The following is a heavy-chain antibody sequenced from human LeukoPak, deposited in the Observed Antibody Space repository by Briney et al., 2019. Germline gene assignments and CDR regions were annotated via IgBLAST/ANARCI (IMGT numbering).Heavy chain of an antibody. J-gene: IGHJ4*02. Sequence: SVKVSCKASGGTFSSYAISWVRQAPGQGLEWMGGIIPIFGTANYAQKFQGRVTITADESTSTAYMEPSSLRSEDTAVYYCAREGIAAAGTLPFDYWGQGTLVTVSS. V-gene: IGHV1-69*13. CDR2: IIPIFGTA. CDR3: AREGIAAAGTLPFDY. D-gene: IGHD6-13*01. CDR1: GGTFSSYA.